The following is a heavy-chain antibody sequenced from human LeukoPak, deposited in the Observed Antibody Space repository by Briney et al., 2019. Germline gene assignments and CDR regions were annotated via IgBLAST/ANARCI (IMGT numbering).Heavy chain of an antibody. CDR3: AKDGYYDSSGYPAESYYYGMDA. CDR1: GFTFDTYG. D-gene: IGHD3-22*01. Sequence: GGSLRLSCAGSGFTFDTYGMSWVRQAPGQGLEWVSGVSGSGGTTYYADSVKGRFTISRDNPKNTLYLQMNSLRAEDTALYYCAKDGYYDSSGYPAESYYYGMDAWGQGTTVTVSS. CDR2: VSGSGGTT. J-gene: IGHJ6*02. V-gene: IGHV3-23*01.